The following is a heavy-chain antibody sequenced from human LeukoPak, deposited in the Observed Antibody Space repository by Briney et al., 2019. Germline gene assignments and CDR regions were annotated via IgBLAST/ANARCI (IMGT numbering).Heavy chain of an antibody. D-gene: IGHD3-22*01. CDR2: ISYDGSNK. CDR1: GFTFSSYG. J-gene: IGHJ4*02. Sequence: GRCLRLSCAASGFTFSSYGMHSVRQAPGNGLEWVSVISYDGSNKYYADSHKGRFTISRVNSKNTLYLQMNSLRAEDTAVYYCARESSGLFDYWGQGSRVPVLS. V-gene: IGHV3-33*01. CDR3: ARESSGLFDY.